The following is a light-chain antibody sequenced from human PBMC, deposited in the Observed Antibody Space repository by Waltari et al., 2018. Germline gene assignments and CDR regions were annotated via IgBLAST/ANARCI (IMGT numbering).Light chain of an antibody. Sequence: NFMLTQPHSVSESPGKTVTISCTGSRDSRSSQFRHWSQQRPGSAPRVVMFEGDQRPSGVPDRFSGSIDSSSNSASLTISGLRTEDEADYYCQSYDDINKVVFGGGTKLTVL. V-gene: IGLV6-57*02. CDR2: EGD. CDR1: RDSRSSQF. J-gene: IGLJ2*01. CDR3: QSYDDINKVV.